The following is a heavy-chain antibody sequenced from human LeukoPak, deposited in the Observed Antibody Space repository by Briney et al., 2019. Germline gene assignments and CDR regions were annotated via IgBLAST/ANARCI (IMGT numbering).Heavy chain of an antibody. CDR1: GGSISNYY. V-gene: IGHV4-59*01. J-gene: IGHJ4*02. Sequence: SETLSLSCTVSGGSISNYYWNWIRQPPGKGLECIGYMYYSVSTSYNPSLKSRVTISIDTSKNQFSLNLTSVTAADTAVYYCARGRSLRGGDDYWGQGTLVTVSS. CDR3: ARGRSLRGGDDY. CDR2: MYYSVST. D-gene: IGHD5/OR15-5a*01.